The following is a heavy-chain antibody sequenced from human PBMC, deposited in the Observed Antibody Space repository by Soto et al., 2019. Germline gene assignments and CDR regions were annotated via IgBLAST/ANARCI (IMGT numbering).Heavy chain of an antibody. J-gene: IGHJ6*01. CDR2: IRGFSPYA. CDR3: ARDRGYDAHDYYYNAMDV. CDR1: GFTFRTYT. Sequence: GGSLRLSXVASGFTFRTYTMNWVRQAPGKGLEWVSGIRGFSPYAFYSESVKGRFTISRDNAKNSLYLQMNSLRAEDTAVYYCARDRGYDAHDYYYNAMDVWGQGTTVTVSS. D-gene: IGHD2-15*01. V-gene: IGHV3-21*01.